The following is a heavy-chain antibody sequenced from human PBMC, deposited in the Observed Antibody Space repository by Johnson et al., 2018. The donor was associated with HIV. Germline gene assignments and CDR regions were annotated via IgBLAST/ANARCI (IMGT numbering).Heavy chain of an antibody. CDR3: ARARIGVRPAGVFDM. CDR1: GFTFSSYG. Sequence: QVQLVESGGGLVQPGGSLRLSCAASGFTFSSYGMHWVRQAPGKGLEWVAVIWYDGSNKYYADSVKGRFTISRDNSRNTLYLQMNSLRAEDAALYYCARARIGVRPAGVFDMWGQGTRVTVSS. D-gene: IGHD3-3*01. CDR2: IWYDGSNK. J-gene: IGHJ3*02. V-gene: IGHV3-33*08.